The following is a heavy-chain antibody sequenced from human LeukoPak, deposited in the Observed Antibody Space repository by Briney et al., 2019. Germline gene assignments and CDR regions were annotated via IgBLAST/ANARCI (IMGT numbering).Heavy chain of an antibody. V-gene: IGHV1-18*01. CDR1: GYTFTSYG. J-gene: IGHJ4*02. CDR3: ARDKNLGLLIPLWY. D-gene: IGHD3-22*01. Sequence: GASVKVSCKASGYTFTSYGISWVRQAPGQGLEWMGWISAYNGNTNYAQKFQGRVTMTRDTSISTAYMELSRLRPDDTAVYYCARDKNLGLLIPLWYWGQGTLVTVSS. CDR2: ISAYNGNT.